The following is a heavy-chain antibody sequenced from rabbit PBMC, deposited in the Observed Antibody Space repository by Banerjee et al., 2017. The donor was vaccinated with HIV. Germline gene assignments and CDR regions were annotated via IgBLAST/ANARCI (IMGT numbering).Heavy chain of an antibody. V-gene: IGHV1S45*01. CDR1: GFSFSSSYW. CDR2: INTGTSGDA. Sequence: QEQLEESGGDLVKPEGSLTLTCTASGFSFSSSYWICWVRQAPGKGLEWIAWINTGTSGDAYYASWAKGRFTISKTSSTTVTLQMTSLTAADTATYFCARDLAGVIGWNFNLWGQGTLVTVS. J-gene: IGHJ4*01. CDR3: ARDLAGVIGWNFNL. D-gene: IGHD4-1*01.